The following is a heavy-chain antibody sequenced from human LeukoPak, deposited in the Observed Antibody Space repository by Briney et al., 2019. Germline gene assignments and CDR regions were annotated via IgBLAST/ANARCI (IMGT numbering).Heavy chain of an antibody. D-gene: IGHD6-13*01. CDR2: IWFDGNNK. CDR3: ARESGIAAALDL. CDR1: GFTFSSFA. J-gene: IGHJ5*02. V-gene: IGHV3-33*08. Sequence: GGSLRLSCATPGFTFSSFAMHWVRQPPGRGLEWVAIIWFDGNNKYYVDSVKGRFTISRDNAKNTLYLQMNSLRAEDTAVYYCARESGIAAALDLWGQGTLVTVSS.